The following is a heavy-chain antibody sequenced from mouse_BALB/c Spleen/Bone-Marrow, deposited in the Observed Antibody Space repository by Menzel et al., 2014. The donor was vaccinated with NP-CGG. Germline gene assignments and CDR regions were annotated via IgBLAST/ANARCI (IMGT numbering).Heavy chain of an antibody. V-gene: IGHV1S81*02. D-gene: IGHD3-1*01. CDR1: GYTFTSYY. CDR2: INPSNGGT. J-gene: IGHJ3*01. CDR3: TRGLRAWFAY. Sequence: QVQLQQPGAELVKPGASVKLSCKASGYTFTSYYMYWVKQRPGQGLEWIGGINPSNGGTNINEKFKSKATLTVDKSSSTAYMQLSSLTSEDSAVYYCTRGLRAWFAYWGQGTLVTVSA.